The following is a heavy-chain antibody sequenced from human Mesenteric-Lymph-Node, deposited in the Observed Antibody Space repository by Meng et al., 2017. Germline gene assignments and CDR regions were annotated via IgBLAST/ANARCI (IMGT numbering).Heavy chain of an antibody. D-gene: IGHD3-22*01. CDR1: GGSFSGYY. CDR3: ASSDYYRSDY. Sequence: QVTLQQWGAGLLKPSETLSLTCAVYGGSFSGYYWSWIRQPPGEGLEWIGETSHSGSTNYSPSLKSRVTISLDKSKNQLSLKLNSVTAADTAVYYCASSDYYRSDYWGQGTLVTVSS. CDR2: TSHSGST. J-gene: IGHJ4*02. V-gene: IGHV4-34*01.